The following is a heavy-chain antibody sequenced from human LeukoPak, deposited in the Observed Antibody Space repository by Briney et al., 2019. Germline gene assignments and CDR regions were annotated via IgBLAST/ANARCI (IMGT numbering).Heavy chain of an antibody. Sequence: GGSLRLSCAASGFTFNNYGMHWVRQAPGKGLEWVAVISSDGSNKYYADFVKGRFTISRDNSKNAMYLQMNSLRAEDTAVYYCAKVPGIAAAGPFDNWGQGTLVTVSS. J-gene: IGHJ4*02. D-gene: IGHD6-13*01. CDR3: AKVPGIAAAGPFDN. CDR1: GFTFNNYG. CDR2: ISSDGSNK. V-gene: IGHV3-30*18.